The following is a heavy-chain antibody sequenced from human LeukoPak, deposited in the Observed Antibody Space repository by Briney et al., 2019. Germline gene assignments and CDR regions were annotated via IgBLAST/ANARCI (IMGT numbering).Heavy chain of an antibody. D-gene: IGHD3-10*01. Sequence: GGSLRLSCAASGFTFSSYEMNWVRQAPGKGLEWVSYISSSGSTIYYADSVKGQFTISRDNAKNSLYLQMNSLRAEDTAVYYCASVYGSGSYFHYYYGMDVWGQGTTVTVSS. CDR2: ISSSGSTI. J-gene: IGHJ6*02. CDR1: GFTFSSYE. CDR3: ASVYGSGSYFHYYYGMDV. V-gene: IGHV3-48*03.